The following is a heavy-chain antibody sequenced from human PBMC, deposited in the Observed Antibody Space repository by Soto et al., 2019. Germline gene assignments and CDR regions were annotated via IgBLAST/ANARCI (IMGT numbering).Heavy chain of an antibody. V-gene: IGHV4-59*08. Sequence: LQESGPGLVKPSETLSLTCLVSGVSIKSYYWSWIRQSPGEGLEWIGYMYDRGSTNYNPSLRSRVILSIATSKSHFSLSLASVTAADSAVYYCARLEVGLWYFDLWGPGTLVTVSS. J-gene: IGHJ2*01. CDR2: MYDRGST. CDR1: GVSIKSYY. CDR3: ARLEVGLWYFDL. D-gene: IGHD1-26*01.